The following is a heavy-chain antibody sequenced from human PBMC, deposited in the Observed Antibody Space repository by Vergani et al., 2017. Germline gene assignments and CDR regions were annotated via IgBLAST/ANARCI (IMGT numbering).Heavy chain of an antibody. V-gene: IGHV3-9*01. D-gene: IGHD5-12*01. J-gene: IGHJ3*01. CDR2: IVWSNDAV. CDR3: TKGSVYYHDSAGHGYDPYTGFDL. CDR1: GFNFEAYT. Sequence: EEQLVESGGGFVQPGRSLRLSCAASGFNFEAYTMHWVRQVPGKGPEWVSGIVWSNDAVLYAASVKGRFTISRDNAKNSLFLEMNSLRFEDTAVYFCTKGSVYYHDSAGHGYDPYTGFDLWGQGTLVTVSS.